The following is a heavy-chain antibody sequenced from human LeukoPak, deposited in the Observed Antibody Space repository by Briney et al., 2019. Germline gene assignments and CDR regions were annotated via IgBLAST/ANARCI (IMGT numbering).Heavy chain of an antibody. D-gene: IGHD3-10*01. Sequence: SETLSLTCTVSGGSISSYYWSWIRQPPGKGLDWIEYIYYSGSTTYNPSLKSRVTISLDTSKNQFSLKLSSVTAADTAVYYCARTTMVRGVPDYWGQGTLVTVSS. V-gene: IGHV4-59*01. CDR2: IYYSGST. J-gene: IGHJ4*02. CDR3: ARTTMVRGVPDY. CDR1: GGSISSYY.